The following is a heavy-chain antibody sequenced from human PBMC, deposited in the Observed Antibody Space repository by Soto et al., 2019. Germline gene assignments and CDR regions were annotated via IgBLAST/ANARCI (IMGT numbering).Heavy chain of an antibody. CDR2: INPNSGKT. CDR1: GFTFTNYD. Sequence: ASVKVSCKASGFTFTNYDLHWVRQATGQGLEWLGWINPNSGKTGYAQKFQGRLTMTRNTSITTAYMELSSLRSEDTALYYCARGKGFRSSYELDYWGQGTLVTVSS. V-gene: IGHV1-8*01. D-gene: IGHD6-13*01. J-gene: IGHJ4*02. CDR3: ARGKGFRSSYELDY.